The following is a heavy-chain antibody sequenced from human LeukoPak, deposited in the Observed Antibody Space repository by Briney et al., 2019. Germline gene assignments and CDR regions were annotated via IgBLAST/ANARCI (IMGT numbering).Heavy chain of an antibody. CDR1: GFTFASYA. CDR3: AKSRDDFWRA. V-gene: IGHV3-23*01. CDR2: ISGSGGGT. Sequence: GGSLRLSCTASGFTFASYAMSWVRQAPGRGLEWVSTISGSGGGTYYADSLRGRFIVSRDNSKNTLYLQMNSLSADDGAVYYCAKSRDDFWRAWGQGTLVTVSP. D-gene: IGHD3-3*01. J-gene: IGHJ5*02.